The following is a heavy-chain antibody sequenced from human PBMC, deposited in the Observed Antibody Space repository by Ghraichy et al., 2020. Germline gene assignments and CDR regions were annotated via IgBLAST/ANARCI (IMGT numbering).Heavy chain of an antibody. V-gene: IGHV3-23*01. CDR1: GFTFSNYA. CDR3: AKDRSTYYHDSSGYYSH. CDR2: VSTSGGST. J-gene: IGHJ1*01. Sequence: GESLNISCAASGFTFSNYAMTWVRQAPGKGLEWVSAVSTSGGSTYYADSVKGQFTISRDNSKNTLYLQMNSLRAEDTAVYYCAKDRSTYYHDSSGYYSHWGQGTLVTVSS. D-gene: IGHD3-22*01.